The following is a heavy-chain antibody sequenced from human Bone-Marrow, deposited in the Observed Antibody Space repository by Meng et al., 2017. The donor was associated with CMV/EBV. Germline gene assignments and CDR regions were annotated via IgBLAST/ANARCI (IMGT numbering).Heavy chain of an antibody. CDR1: GFSFVNYG. CDR3: TKDSGRGGHLWFRGVDY. Sequence: GESLKISCATSGFSFVNYGIHWVRQAPGKGLEWVAVIWSDGSNTYYADSVKGRFTISRDNSKNTVNLQMNSLRAEDTAVYYCTKDSGRGGHLWFRGVDYWGQGTLVTVSS. CDR2: IWSDGSNT. V-gene: IGHV3-30*02. D-gene: IGHD3-10*01. J-gene: IGHJ4*02.